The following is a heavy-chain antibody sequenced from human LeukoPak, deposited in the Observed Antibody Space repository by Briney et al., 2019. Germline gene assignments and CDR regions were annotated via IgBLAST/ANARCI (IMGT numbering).Heavy chain of an antibody. D-gene: IGHD3-22*01. CDR1: GFTFSSYA. Sequence: GGSLRLSCAASGFTFSSYAMHWVRQAPGKGLEWVAVISYDGSNKYYADSVKGRFTISRDNSKNTLYLQMNSLRAEDTAVYYCARDRAGYYYDSSGFDYWGQGTLVTVSS. V-gene: IGHV3-30-3*01. CDR2: ISYDGSNK. CDR3: ARDRAGYYYDSSGFDY. J-gene: IGHJ4*02.